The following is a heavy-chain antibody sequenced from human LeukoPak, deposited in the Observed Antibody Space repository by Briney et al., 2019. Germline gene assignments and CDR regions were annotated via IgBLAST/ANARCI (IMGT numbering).Heavy chain of an antibody. CDR2: MNPNSGNT. Sequence: ASVKVSCKASGGTFSSYDINWVRQATGQGLEWRGWMNPNSGNTGYAQKFQGKVTITRNTSISTAYMELSSLRSEDTAVYYCARAGGNDAFDIWGQGTMVTVSS. V-gene: IGHV1-8*03. CDR1: GGTFSSYD. CDR3: ARAGGNDAFDI. D-gene: IGHD1-26*01. J-gene: IGHJ3*02.